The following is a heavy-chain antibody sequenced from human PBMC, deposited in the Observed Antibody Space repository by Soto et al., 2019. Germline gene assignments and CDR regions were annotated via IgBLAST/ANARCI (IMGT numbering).Heavy chain of an antibody. Sequence: SETLSLTCTVSGDSISSLYWSWIRQPPGKGLEWIGYIYYSGSINYNPSLKSRVTISVDPSKSQFSLRLSSVTAADTAVYYCARDRGPATAVYWGQGTLVTVSS. CDR2: IYYSGSI. V-gene: IGHV4-59*12. J-gene: IGHJ4*02. D-gene: IGHD2-2*01. CDR3: ARDRGPATAVY. CDR1: GDSISSLY.